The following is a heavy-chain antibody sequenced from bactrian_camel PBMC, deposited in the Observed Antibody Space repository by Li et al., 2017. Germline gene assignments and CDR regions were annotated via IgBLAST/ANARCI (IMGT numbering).Heavy chain of an antibody. CDR1: LNPDSRYY. J-gene: IGHJ4*01. Sequence: QVQLVESGGGSVQAGGSLRLSCATSLNPDSRYYLGWIRQVPGKEREGVALLWTPDHSTYYSNSAKGRFTISLDAAKNTLYLQMNSLKPEDTAVYYCAADPSRELWVGYPPYKYWGQGTQVTVS. CDR3: AADPSRELWVGYPPYKY. D-gene: IGHD5*01. CDR2: LWTPDHST. V-gene: IGHV3-3*01.